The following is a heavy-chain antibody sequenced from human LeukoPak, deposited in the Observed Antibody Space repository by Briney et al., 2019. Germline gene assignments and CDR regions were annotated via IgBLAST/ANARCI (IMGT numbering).Heavy chain of an antibody. CDR2: INPSGGST. V-gene: IGHV1-46*03. CDR3: ARDRVAYWSPFDI. Sequence: ASVKVSCKASGYTFTSYYMHWVRQAPGQGLEWMGIINPSGGSTSYAQKFQGRVTMPRDTSTSTVYMELSSLRSEDTAVYYCARDRVAYWSPFDIWGQGTMVTVSS. D-gene: IGHD2-8*02. CDR1: GYTFTSYY. J-gene: IGHJ3*02.